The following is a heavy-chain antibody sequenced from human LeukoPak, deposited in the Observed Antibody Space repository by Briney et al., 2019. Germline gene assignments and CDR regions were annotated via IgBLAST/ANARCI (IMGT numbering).Heavy chain of an antibody. J-gene: IGHJ2*01. CDR2: IIPIFGTA. V-gene: IGHV1-69*06. D-gene: IGHD4-23*01. Sequence: SVKVSCKASGGSFNSYAISWVRQAPGQGLEWMGGIIPIFGTANYAQKFQGRVTITADKSTNTAYMEPSSLRSEDTAVYYCARSQLLAYFDLWGRGTLVTVSS. CDR1: GGSFNSYA. CDR3: ARSQLLAYFDL.